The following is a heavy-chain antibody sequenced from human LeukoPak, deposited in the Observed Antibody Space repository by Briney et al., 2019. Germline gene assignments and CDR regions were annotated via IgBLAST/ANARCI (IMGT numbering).Heavy chain of an antibody. V-gene: IGHV1-18*01. D-gene: IGHD6-13*01. J-gene: IGHJ4*02. CDR1: GYNFTTFG. Sequence: ASVKVSCKASGYNFTTFGISWVRQAPGQGLEWLGWISGHNGNTQYIQNVQGRITMTTDTSASTAYMELRSLTSDDTAVYYCTREGTASTGIGPYDFWGQGTLVTVSS. CDR2: ISGHNGNT. CDR3: TREGTASTGIGPYDF.